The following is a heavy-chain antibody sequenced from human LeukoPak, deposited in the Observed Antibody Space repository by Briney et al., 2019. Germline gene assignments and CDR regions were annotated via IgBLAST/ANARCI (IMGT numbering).Heavy chain of an antibody. V-gene: IGHV1-2*02. CDR1: GYSFTAHY. J-gene: IGHJ4*02. Sequence: VASVKVSGKASGYSFTAHYIHWVRQAPGQGLEWMGSINPNTGGTNYAEKFQGRVTMTSDTSTTTAYMGLSSLSSDDTAVYFCSRSSAAAGAVGYWGQGTLVTVSS. D-gene: IGHD6-13*01. CDR3: SRSSAAAGAVGY. CDR2: INPNTGGT.